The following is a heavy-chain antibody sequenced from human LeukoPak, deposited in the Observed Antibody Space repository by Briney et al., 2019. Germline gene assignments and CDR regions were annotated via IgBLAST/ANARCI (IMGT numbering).Heavy chain of an antibody. Sequence: GASVKVSCKASGYTFTDSYIHWVRQAPGQGLEWMGRINPNSGDPNYPQKFQGRVTMTRDTSISTAYMELSRLLSGDTAVYYCARGKTMVYCGGDCYRFDNWGQGTLVTVSS. J-gene: IGHJ4*02. CDR3: ARGKTMVYCGGDCYRFDN. CDR2: INPNSGDP. V-gene: IGHV1-2*06. CDR1: GYTFTDSY. D-gene: IGHD2-21*02.